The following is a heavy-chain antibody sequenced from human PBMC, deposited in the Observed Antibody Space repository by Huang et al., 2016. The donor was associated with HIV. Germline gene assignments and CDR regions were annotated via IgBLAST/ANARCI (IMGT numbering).Heavy chain of an antibody. CDR3: ARDRVPAVRYYYGMDV. CDR1: DYTFTKYG. V-gene: IGHV1-18*04. J-gene: IGHJ6*02. CDR2: INTYNGKT. D-gene: IGHD3-16*02. Sequence: QVHLVQSGVDVKKPGASVKVSCKASDYTFTKYGVSWVRQAPGQGLEWMGRINTYNGKTNYAQKFQGRVTMTTDKSTNTADMELGSLRYDDTAVYYCARDRVPAVRYYYGMDVWGQGTTVTVTS.